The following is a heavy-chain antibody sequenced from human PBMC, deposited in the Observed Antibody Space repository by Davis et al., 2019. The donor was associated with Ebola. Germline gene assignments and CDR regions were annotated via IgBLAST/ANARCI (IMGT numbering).Heavy chain of an antibody. Sequence: GGSLRLSCAASGFTFSSYAMHWVRQAPGKGLEYVSAISSNGGSTYYADSVKGRFTISRDNSKNTLYLQMSSLRAEDTAVYYCAKDRQWLVGYGMDVWGQGTTVTVSS. CDR3: AKDRQWLVGYGMDV. J-gene: IGHJ6*02. D-gene: IGHD6-19*01. V-gene: IGHV3-64D*08. CDR1: GFTFSSYA. CDR2: ISSNGGST.